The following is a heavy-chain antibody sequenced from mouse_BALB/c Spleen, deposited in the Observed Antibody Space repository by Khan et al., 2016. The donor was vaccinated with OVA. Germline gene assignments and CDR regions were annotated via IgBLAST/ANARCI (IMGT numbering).Heavy chain of an antibody. V-gene: IGHV2-6-1*01. Sequence: QVQLKESGPGLVAPSQSLSITCTISGFSLTNYGVHWVRQPPGKGLEWLVVIWSDGSTTYNSDLKSRLTIIKDNSKSQVFLKVNSLQTDDTAMYFCARQPYYHYNIMDYWGQGTSVTVSS. CDR3: ARQPYYHYNIMDY. CDR2: IWSDGST. J-gene: IGHJ4*01. D-gene: IGHD2-10*01. CDR1: GFSLTNYG.